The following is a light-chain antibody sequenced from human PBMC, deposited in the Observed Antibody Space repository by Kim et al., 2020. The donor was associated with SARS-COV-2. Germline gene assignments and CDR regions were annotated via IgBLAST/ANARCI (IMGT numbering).Light chain of an antibody. CDR3: QQYKSDFPST. V-gene: IGKV1-5*01. CDR1: QSISSW. CDR2: DAS. J-gene: IGKJ1*01. Sequence: SVGDRVTITCRASQSISSWLAWYQQKPGMAPKLLIYDASTLESGVPSRFSGSGSGTEFALTISSLQPDDCATYYCQQYKSDFPSTFGQGTKVDIK.